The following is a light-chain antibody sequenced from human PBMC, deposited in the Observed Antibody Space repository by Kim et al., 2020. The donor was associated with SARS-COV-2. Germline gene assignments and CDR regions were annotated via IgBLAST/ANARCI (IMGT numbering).Light chain of an antibody. V-gene: IGKV1-39*01. Sequence: ASVGDRVTITCRASQSISSYLNWYQPKPGKAPKLLIYAASSLQSGVPSRFSGSGSGTDFTLTMSSLQPEDFATYCCQQSYNITWTFGQRTKVDSK. CDR1: QSISSY. CDR2: AAS. J-gene: IGKJ1*01. CDR3: QQSYNITWT.